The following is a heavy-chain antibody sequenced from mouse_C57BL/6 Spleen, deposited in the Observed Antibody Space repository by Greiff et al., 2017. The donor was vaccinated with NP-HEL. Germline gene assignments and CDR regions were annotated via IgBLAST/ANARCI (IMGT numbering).Heavy chain of an antibody. CDR1: GYTFTNFW. CDR3: AISGYDYDGAMDY. Sequence: VQLQQSGAELVRPGTSVKMSCKASGYTFTNFWIGWAKQRPGHGLEWIGDIYPGGGYTNSNEKFKGKATLTADKSSSTAYMQLGSLTSEDSAVYYCAISGYDYDGAMDYWGQGTSVTVSS. V-gene: IGHV1-63*01. CDR2: IYPGGGYT. J-gene: IGHJ4*01. D-gene: IGHD2-4*01.